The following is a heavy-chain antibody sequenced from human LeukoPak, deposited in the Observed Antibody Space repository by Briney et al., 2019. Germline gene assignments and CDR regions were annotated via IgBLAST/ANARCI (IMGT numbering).Heavy chain of an antibody. Sequence: SETLSLTCTVSGGSISTYYWSWIRQPPGKGLEWLGYINYDGRTRYNPSLKSRISLSLDTSKNHFSLKVSSVTAADTAVYYCARTTGDGSTDYWGQGTLVTVSS. CDR3: ARTTGDGSTDY. CDR2: INYDGRT. J-gene: IGHJ4*02. CDR1: GGSISTYY. D-gene: IGHD3-10*01. V-gene: IGHV4-59*01.